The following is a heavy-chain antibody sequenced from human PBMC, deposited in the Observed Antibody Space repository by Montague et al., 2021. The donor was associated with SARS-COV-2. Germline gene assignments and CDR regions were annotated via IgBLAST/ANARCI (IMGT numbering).Heavy chain of an antibody. Sequence: SLRLSCAGSGFTFRGYALSWVRQAPGQGLEWVAATSWNGGNQYYAESVKGRLTISRDNSRNTLYLHMRGLRAEDTAVYFCAKHETPSFWESSVALWGQGALVTVSS. J-gene: IGHJ4*02. D-gene: IGHD3-10*01. V-gene: IGHV3-23*01. CDR2: TSWNGGNQ. CDR1: GFTFRGYA. CDR3: AKHETPSFWESSVAL.